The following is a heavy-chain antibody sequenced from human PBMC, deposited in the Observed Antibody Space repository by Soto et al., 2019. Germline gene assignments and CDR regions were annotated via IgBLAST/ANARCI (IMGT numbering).Heavy chain of an antibody. J-gene: IGHJ6*02. CDR1: GFPFSAYD. CDR2: IGAADDP. V-gene: IGHV3-13*05. D-gene: IGHD2-15*01. CDR3: ARAYSGRLPRRADYYFAMDV. Sequence: LRLSCAASGFPFSAYDMHWVRQTTGKGLEWVSAIGAADDPYYLGSVKGRFTISRENAKNSLYLQMNSLRAEDTAVYYCARAYSGRLPRRADYYFAMDVWGQGTTVTVSS.